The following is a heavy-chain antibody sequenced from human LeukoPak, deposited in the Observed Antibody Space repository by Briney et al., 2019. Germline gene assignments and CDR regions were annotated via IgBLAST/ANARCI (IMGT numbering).Heavy chain of an antibody. D-gene: IGHD3-22*01. CDR1: GGSISRYY. V-gene: IGHV4-4*08. J-gene: IGHJ4*02. Sequence: PSETLSLTCTVSGGSISRYYWSWIRQPPEKGLEWIGFIYYSGSTNYNPSLKSRVTISVDTSKNQFSLKLSSVTAADTAVYYCARETKTYYFDSSAYYPYYFDSWGQGTLVTVSS. CDR2: IYYSGST. CDR3: ARETKTYYFDSSAYYPYYFDS.